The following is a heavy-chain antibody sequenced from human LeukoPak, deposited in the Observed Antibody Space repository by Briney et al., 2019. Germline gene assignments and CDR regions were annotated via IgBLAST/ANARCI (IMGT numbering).Heavy chain of an antibody. D-gene: IGHD3-22*01. CDR2: IYPGDSDT. Sequence: GESLKISCKGSGYRFTNSWIGWVRQIPGKGLELMGSIYPGDSDTRYSPSFQGQVTISADKSITTAYLQWSSLKASDTAKYYCTRQGVYYSDSSAYYYWGQGTLVTVSS. V-gene: IGHV5-51*01. CDR3: TRQGVYYSDSSAYYY. J-gene: IGHJ4*02. CDR1: GYRFTNSW.